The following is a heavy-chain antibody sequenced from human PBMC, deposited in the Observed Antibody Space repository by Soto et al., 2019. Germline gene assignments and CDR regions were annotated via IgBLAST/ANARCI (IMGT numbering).Heavy chain of an antibody. CDR1: GFNVSDNY. Sequence: VGSLRLACAAYGFNVSDNYMGWVRQAPGKGLEWVSSFFTGGSTDYADSVKGRFTISRDDSKNTVYLQTNSLRAEDTAVYFCVREGRGLGIGFDHWGQGTRVTVSS. CDR3: VREGRGLGIGFDH. D-gene: IGHD6-19*01. V-gene: IGHV3-53*01. J-gene: IGHJ4*02. CDR2: FFTGGST.